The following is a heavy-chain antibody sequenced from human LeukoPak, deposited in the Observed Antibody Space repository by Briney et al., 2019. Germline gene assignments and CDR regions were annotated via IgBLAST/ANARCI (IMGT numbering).Heavy chain of an antibody. D-gene: IGHD6-13*01. CDR1: GFTFRSHW. J-gene: IGHJ5*02. CDR2: TNSDGSST. V-gene: IGHV3-74*01. Sequence: GGSLRLSCATSGFTFRSHWMYWVRQAPGKGLVWVSRTNSDGSSTSYADSVKGRFTISRDNAKNTVYLQMNSLRAEDTAVYYCARGGRYSTDNWFDPWAREPWSPSPQ. CDR3: ARGGRYSTDNWFDP.